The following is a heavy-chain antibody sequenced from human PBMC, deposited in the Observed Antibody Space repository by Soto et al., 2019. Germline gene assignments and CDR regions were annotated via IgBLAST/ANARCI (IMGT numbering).Heavy chain of an antibody. CDR1: GGSISSYF. Sequence: SETLSLTCTVSGGSISSYFWSWIRQPPGKGLEWIGYIYYTGSTNYNPSLKSRVTISVDTSKNQFSLKLRSVAAADTAVYFCSRYDQVSWDFCSRGTTVTGSS. D-gene: IGHD3-16*01. CDR3: SRYDQVSWDF. J-gene: IGHJ6*02. CDR2: IYYTGST. V-gene: IGHV4-59*08.